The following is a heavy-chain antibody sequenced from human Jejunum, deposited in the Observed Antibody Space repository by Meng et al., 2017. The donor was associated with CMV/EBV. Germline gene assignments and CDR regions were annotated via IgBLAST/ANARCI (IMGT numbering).Heavy chain of an antibody. CDR3: ATAPRGDYEPYYYYGLDV. J-gene: IGHJ6*02. V-gene: IGHV1-69*05. CDR2: NIPIFRTT. Sequence: NIYAIRWVRQAPGQGLEWMGGNIPIFRTTNYAQRYQGRATITTGESTSTVYMELSSLTSDDTAVYYCATAPRGDYEPYYYYGLDVWGPGTTVTVSS. CDR1: NIYA. D-gene: IGHD4-17*01.